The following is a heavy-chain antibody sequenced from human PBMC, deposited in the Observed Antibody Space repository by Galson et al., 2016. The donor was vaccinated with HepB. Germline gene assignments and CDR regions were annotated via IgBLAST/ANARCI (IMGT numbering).Heavy chain of an antibody. CDR2: VFPSGDS. Sequence: LSLTCAVSGYSINTGAYYWSWIRQQPGKGLEWIGYVFPSGDSFSNPAFESRINISIDTSQNHFSLTLTSPTAADTAVYYCARHRRVAHFWYFDLWGRGTLVTVSS. J-gene: IGHJ2*01. CDR1: GYSINTGAYY. CDR3: ARHRRVAHFWYFDL. D-gene: IGHD2-15*01. V-gene: IGHV4-31*11.